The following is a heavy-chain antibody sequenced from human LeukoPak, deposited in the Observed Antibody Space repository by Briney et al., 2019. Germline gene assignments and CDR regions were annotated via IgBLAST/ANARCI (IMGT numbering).Heavy chain of an antibody. CDR3: ATGGWLQPFDY. D-gene: IGHD5-24*01. Sequence: GGSLTLSCTASGFAFSSYEMNWVRQAPGKGLEWVSYIYISGHTIYYADSVKGRFTISRYNAKNSLYLQMNSLRAEDTAVYYCATGGWLQPFDYWGQGTLVTVSS. CDR1: GFAFSSYE. V-gene: IGHV3-48*03. J-gene: IGHJ4*02. CDR2: IYISGHTI.